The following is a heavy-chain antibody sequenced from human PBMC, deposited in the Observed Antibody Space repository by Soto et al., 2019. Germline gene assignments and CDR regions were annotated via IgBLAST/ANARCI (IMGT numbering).Heavy chain of an antibody. Sequence: QVQLVQSGAEVKKPGASVKVSCKASGYTFTSYYMHWVRQAPGQGLEWMGIINPSGGSTSYAQKFQGRVTMTRDTSTSTVYMEMSSLRSEDTAVYYCAREGGGWYYFDYWGQGTLVTVSS. J-gene: IGHJ4*02. D-gene: IGHD6-19*01. CDR2: INPSGGST. V-gene: IGHV1-46*01. CDR1: GYTFTSYY. CDR3: AREGGGWYYFDY.